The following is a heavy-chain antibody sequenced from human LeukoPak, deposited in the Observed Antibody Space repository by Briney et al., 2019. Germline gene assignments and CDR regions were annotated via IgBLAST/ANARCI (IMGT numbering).Heavy chain of an antibody. J-gene: IGHJ6*03. CDR3: AKSYYMGV. CDR1: GGSISGHY. Sequence: SETLSLTCAVSGGSISGHYWSWIRQPPGKGPEWIGNIYYSGSPNYNPSLKSRVTISVDTSKNQFSLKLTSVTAADTAVYYCAKSYYMGVWGKGTTVTVSS. V-gene: IGHV4-59*11. CDR2: IYYSGSP.